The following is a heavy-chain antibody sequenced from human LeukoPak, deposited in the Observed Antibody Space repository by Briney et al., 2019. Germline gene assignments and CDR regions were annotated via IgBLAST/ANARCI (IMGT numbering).Heavy chain of an antibody. J-gene: IGHJ3*02. D-gene: IGHD1-26*01. CDR1: GGSISSGSYY. V-gene: IGHV4-61*02. CDR2: IYTSGST. Sequence: NPSQTLSLTCTVSGGSISSGSYYWSWIRQPAGKGLEWIGRIYTSGSTNYNPSLKSRVTMSVDTSKNQFSLKLSSVTAADTAVYYCARGLGGPDAFDIWGQGTMVTVSS. CDR3: ARGLGGPDAFDI.